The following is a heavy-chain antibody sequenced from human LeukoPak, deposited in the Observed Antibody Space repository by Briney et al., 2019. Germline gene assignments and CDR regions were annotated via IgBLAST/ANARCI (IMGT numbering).Heavy chain of an antibody. D-gene: IGHD4-11*01. CDR3: ARSDYNDYRGLGF. V-gene: IGHV1-46*01. J-gene: IGHJ4*02. CDR2: IIPSSGST. CDR1: GYAFTSYH. Sequence: ASVKVSCTASGYAFTSYHIHWMRQAPGQGLGWMGIIIPSSGSTTYAQKFQGRVTMTRDTSTSTVYMELSSLTSDDTAVYFCARSDYNDYRGLGFWGQGTLVTVSS.